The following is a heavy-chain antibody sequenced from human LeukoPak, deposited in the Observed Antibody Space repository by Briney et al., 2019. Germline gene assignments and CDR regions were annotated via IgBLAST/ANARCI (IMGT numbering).Heavy chain of an antibody. J-gene: IGHJ4*02. CDR3: AKDTSSGWYELNYFDY. V-gene: IGHV3-30*18. CDR2: ISYDGSNK. CDR1: GFTFSSYG. D-gene: IGHD6-19*01. Sequence: PGRSLRLSCAASGFTFSSYGMHWVRQAPGKGLEWVAVISYDGSNKYYADSVKGRFTISRDNSKNTLYLQMNSLRAEDAAVYYCAKDTSSGWYELNYFDYWGQGTLVTVSS.